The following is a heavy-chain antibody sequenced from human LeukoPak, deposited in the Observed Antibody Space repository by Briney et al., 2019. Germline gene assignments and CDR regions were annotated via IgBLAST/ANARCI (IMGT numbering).Heavy chain of an antibody. V-gene: IGHV4-39*07. CDR1: GGSISSSSYY. Sequence: SETLSLTCTVSGGSISSSSYYWGWIRQPPGKGLEWIGSIYYSGSTYYNPSLKSRVTISVDTSKNQFSLKLSSVTAADTAVYYCAREVVRGVIITALGYFDLWGRGTLVTVSS. J-gene: IGHJ2*01. CDR2: IYYSGST. CDR3: AREVVRGVIITALGYFDL. D-gene: IGHD3-10*01.